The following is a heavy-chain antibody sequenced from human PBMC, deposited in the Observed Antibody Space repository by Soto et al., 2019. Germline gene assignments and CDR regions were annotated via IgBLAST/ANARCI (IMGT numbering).Heavy chain of an antibody. CDR3: ARALTFGDSNWFEP. J-gene: IGHJ5*02. Sequence: QVHLQESAPGLVKPSETLALSCTVSGGSISRDYWSWLRQPPGKGLEWIGYIHDGGSTNYNPSLKRRVAISVDTSRNQCSLQLKSVTAAHTAHYYCARALTFGDSNWFEPWGQGTLVTVSS. D-gene: IGHD4-17*01. CDR1: GGSISRDY. V-gene: IGHV4-59*01. CDR2: IHDGGST.